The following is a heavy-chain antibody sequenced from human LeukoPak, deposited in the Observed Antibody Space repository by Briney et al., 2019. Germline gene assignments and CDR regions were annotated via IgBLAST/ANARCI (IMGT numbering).Heavy chain of an antibody. J-gene: IGHJ4*02. D-gene: IGHD2-21*02. CDR3: ARIVAVTAMEYYFDY. CDR1: GYTFTSYG. V-gene: IGHV1-18*01. CDR2: ISAYNGNT. Sequence: GASVKVSCKASGYTFTSYGISWVRQAPGQGLEWMGWISAYNGNTNYAQKLQGRVTMTTDTSTSTAYMELRSLRSDDTAVCYCARIVAVTAMEYYFDYWGQGTLVTVSS.